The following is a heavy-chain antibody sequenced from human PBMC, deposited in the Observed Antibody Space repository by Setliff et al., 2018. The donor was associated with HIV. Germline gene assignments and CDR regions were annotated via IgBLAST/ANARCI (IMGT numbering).Heavy chain of an antibody. V-gene: IGHV1-69*08. J-gene: IGHJ5*02. CDR1: GGTLSNYP. Sequence: SVKVSCKASGGTLSNYPISWVRQVRGQGLEWMGRISPVLRATKYGQEFQGRVSITADTSTNTVYMELSSLRFEDTAVYYCAREFIPVMYARQGGRFDPWGQGTLVTVSS. D-gene: IGHD2-8*01. CDR3: AREFIPVMYARQGGRFDP. CDR2: ISPVLRAT.